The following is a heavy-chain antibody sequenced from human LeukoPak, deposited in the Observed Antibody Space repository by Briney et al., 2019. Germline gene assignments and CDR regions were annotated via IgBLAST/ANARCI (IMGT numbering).Heavy chain of an antibody. Sequence: PSETLSLTCAVSGYSISSGYYWGWIRQPPGKGLEWIGSIYHSGSTYYNPSLKSRVTISVDTSKNQFSLKLSSVTAADTAVYYCARDVRYSGYDLGTDYWGQGTLATVSS. J-gene: IGHJ4*02. CDR3: ARDVRYSGYDLGTDY. V-gene: IGHV4-38-2*02. CDR1: GYSISSGYY. CDR2: IYHSGST. D-gene: IGHD5-12*01.